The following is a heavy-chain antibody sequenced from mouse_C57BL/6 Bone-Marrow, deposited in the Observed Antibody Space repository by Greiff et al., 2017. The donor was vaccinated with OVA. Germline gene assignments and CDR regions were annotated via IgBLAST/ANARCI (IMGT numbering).Heavy chain of an antibody. CDR3: TRGYGYSYYFDY. CDR1: GYTFTSYW. V-gene: IGHV1-5*01. D-gene: IGHD2-2*01. CDR2: IYPGNSDT. J-gene: IGHJ2*01. Sequence: VQLQQSGTVLARPGASVKMSCKTSGYTFTSYWMHWVKQRPGQGLEWIGAIYPGNSDTSYNQKFKGKAKLTAVTSASTAYMELSSLTNEDSAVYYCTRGYGYSYYFDYWGQGTTLTVSS.